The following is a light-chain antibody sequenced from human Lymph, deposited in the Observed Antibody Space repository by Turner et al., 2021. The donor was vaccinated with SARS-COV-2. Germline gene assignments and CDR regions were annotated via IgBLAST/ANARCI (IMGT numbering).Light chain of an antibody. CDR1: SSNNGSNT. J-gene: IGLJ1*01. CDR3: AAWDDSLNGYV. V-gene: IGLV1-44*01. Sequence: QSVLTQPPSASGTPGQRVTISCSGSSSNNGSNTVNWYQQLPGTAPKLLSYSNNQRPSGVPDRFSGSKAGTSASLAISGLQSEDEADYDCAAWDDSLNGYVFGTGTKVTVL. CDR2: SNN.